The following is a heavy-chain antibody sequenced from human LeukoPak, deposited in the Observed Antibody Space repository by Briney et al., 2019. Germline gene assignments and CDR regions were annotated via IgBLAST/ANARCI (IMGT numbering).Heavy chain of an antibody. CDR2: IYYSGST. J-gene: IGHJ3*02. CDR3: ARAAACLNYDFWSGYPDAFDI. CDR1: GGSISSYY. D-gene: IGHD3-3*01. V-gene: IGHV4-59*01. Sequence: SETLSLTCTVSGGSISSYYWSWIRQPPGKGLEWIGYIYYSGSTNYNPSLKSRVTISVDTSKNQFSLKLSSVTAADTAAYYCARAAACLNYDFWSGYPDAFDIWGQGTMVTVSS.